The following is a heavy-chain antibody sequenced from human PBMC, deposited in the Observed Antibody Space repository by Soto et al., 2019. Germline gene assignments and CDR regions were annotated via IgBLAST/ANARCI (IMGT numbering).Heavy chain of an antibody. D-gene: IGHD6-6*01. Sequence: ASVKVSCKASGYTFTSYAMHWVRQAPGQRLEWMGWINAGNGNTKYSQKFQGRVTITRDTSASTAYMELSSLRSEDTAVYYCARLRQLVHYFDYWGQGTLVTVS. CDR1: GYTFTSYA. CDR2: INAGNGNT. CDR3: ARLRQLVHYFDY. V-gene: IGHV1-3*01. J-gene: IGHJ4*02.